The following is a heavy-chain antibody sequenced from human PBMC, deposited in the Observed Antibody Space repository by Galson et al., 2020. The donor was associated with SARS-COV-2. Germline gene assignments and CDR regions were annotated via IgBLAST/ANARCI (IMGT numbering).Heavy chain of an antibody. J-gene: IGHJ6*02. CDR3: ARDFEDYYDSSGYYYYYGMDV. Sequence: KIGESLKISCAASGFTFSDYYMSWIRQAPGKGLEWVSYISSSGSTIYYTDSVKGRFTISRDNAKNSLYLQMNSLRAEDTAVYYCARDFEDYYDSSGYYYYYGMDVWGQGTTVTVSS. D-gene: IGHD3-22*01. CDR1: GFTFSDYY. CDR2: ISSSGSTI. V-gene: IGHV3-11*01.